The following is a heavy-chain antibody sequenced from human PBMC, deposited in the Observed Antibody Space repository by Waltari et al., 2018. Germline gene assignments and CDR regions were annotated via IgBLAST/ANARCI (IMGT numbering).Heavy chain of an antibody. CDR2: IIPIFGTA. D-gene: IGHD3-22*01. V-gene: IGHV1-69*14. CDR1: GGTFSSYA. CDR3: ARFVYYYDSSGYYSLNWFDP. Sequence: QVQLVQSGAEVKKPGSSVKVSCKASGGTFSSYAISWVRQAPGQGLGWMGGIIPIFGTANYAQKFQGRVTITADKSTSTAYMELSSLRSEDTAVYYCARFVYYYDSSGYYSLNWFDPWGQGTLVTVSS. J-gene: IGHJ5*02.